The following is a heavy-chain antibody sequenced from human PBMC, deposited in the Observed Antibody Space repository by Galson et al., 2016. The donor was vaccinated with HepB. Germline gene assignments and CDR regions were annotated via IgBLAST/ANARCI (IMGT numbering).Heavy chain of an antibody. V-gene: IGHV3-7*01. J-gene: IGHJ2*01. CDR1: GFTFSNYW. CDR3: ARRPLNSGWVYWYFDP. Sequence: SLRLSCAASGFTFSNYWMSWVRQVPGKGLEWVSNINEGESETKYADSVKGRFTIYRDNDKNSLYLHMNSLRAEDTAVYDCARRPLNSGWVYWYFDPWGRGTLVTVSS. CDR2: INEGESET. D-gene: IGHD6-19*01.